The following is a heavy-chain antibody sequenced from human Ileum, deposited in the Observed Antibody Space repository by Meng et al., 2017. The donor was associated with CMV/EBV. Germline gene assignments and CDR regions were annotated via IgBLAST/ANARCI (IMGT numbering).Heavy chain of an antibody. CDR3: ARRTGVHFDY. D-gene: IGHD7-27*01. V-gene: IGHV3-53*01. Sequence: GESLKISCAASGFTVSSNYMSWVRQAPGKGLEWVSLIYSGSSSYYADSVKGRFTISRDNSKNTLYLQMNSLRAEDTAVYYCARRTGVHFDYWGQGTLVTVSS. CDR1: GFTVSSNY. J-gene: IGHJ4*02. CDR2: IYSGSSS.